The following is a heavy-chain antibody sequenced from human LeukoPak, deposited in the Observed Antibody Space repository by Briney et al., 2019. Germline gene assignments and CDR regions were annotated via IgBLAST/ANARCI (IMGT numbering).Heavy chain of an antibody. Sequence: GGTLRLSCTASGFTFSSYGMSWVRQAPGKGLEWVSAISGSGGSTYYADSVKGRFTIFRDNSKSTLYLQMNSLRAEDTAVYYCAKFPDRRRIGSGTYYNGIHFDYWGQGTLVTVSS. CDR3: AKFPDRRRIGSGTYYNGIHFDY. V-gene: IGHV3-23*01. CDR2: ISGSGGST. D-gene: IGHD3-10*01. CDR1: GFTFSSYG. J-gene: IGHJ4*02.